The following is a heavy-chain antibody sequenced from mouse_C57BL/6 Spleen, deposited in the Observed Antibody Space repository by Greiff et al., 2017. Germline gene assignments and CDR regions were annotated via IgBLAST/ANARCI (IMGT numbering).Heavy chain of an antibody. CDR3: AQATGFAY. Sequence: VKLMESGAELVRPGASVTLSCKASGYTFTDYEMHWVKQTPVHGLEWIGAIDPETGGTAYNQKFKGKAILTADKSSSTAYMALRSLTSEDSAVYYCAQATGFAYWGQGTLVTVSA. J-gene: IGHJ3*01. CDR1: GYTFTDYE. CDR2: IDPETGGT. V-gene: IGHV1-15*01. D-gene: IGHD3-2*02.